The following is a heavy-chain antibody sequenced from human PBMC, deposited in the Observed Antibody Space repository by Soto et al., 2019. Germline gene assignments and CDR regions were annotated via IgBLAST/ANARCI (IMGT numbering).Heavy chain of an antibody. Sequence: PVGSLRLSCAASGFTFSSYGMHWVRQAPGKGLEWVAVISYDGSNKYYADSVKGRFTISRDNSKNTLYLQMNSLRAEDTAVYYCAKIRLIRSRRGYFDYWGQGTLVTVSS. D-gene: IGHD6-19*01. V-gene: IGHV3-30*18. CDR3: AKIRLIRSRRGYFDY. CDR2: ISYDGSNK. CDR1: GFTFSSYG. J-gene: IGHJ4*02.